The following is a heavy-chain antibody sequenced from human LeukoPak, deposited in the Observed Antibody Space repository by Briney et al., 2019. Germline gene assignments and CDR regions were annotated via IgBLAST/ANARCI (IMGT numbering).Heavy chain of an antibody. CDR2: ISSSSSTI. D-gene: IGHD3-22*01. CDR1: GFTFSSYS. CDR3: ARDLSYYYDSSGYYYHYFDY. V-gene: IGHV3-48*01. Sequence: PGGSLRLSCAASGFTFSSYSMNWVRQAPGKGLEWVSYISSSSSTIYYADSVKGRFTISRDNAKNSLYLQMNSLRAEDTAVYYCARDLSYYYDSSGYYYHYFDYWGQGTLVTVSS. J-gene: IGHJ4*02.